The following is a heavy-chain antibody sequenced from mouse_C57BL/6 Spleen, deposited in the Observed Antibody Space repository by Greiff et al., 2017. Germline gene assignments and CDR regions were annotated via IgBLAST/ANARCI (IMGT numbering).Heavy chain of an antibody. CDR1: GFTFSDYG. V-gene: IGHV5-17*01. D-gene: IGHD2-3*01. CDR2: ISSGSSTI. CDR3: ARRSIYDGYFDY. J-gene: IGHJ2*01. Sequence: EVKLVESGGGLVKPGGSLKLSCAASGFTFSDYGMHWVRQAPEKGLEWVAYISSGSSTIYYADTVKGRFTISRDNAKNTLFLQMTSLRSEDTAMYYCARRSIYDGYFDYWGQGTTLTVSS.